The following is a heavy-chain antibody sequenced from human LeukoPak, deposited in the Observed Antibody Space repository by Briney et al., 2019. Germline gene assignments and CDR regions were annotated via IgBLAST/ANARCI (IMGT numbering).Heavy chain of an antibody. CDR3: AKEAGDGTYYYYYMDV. CDR2: ISWNSGSI. J-gene: IGHJ6*03. D-gene: IGHD7-27*01. Sequence: GRSLRLSCAASGFTFDDYAMHWVRQAPGKGLEWVSGISWNSGSIGYADSVKGRFTISRDNAKNSLYLQMNSLRAEDTALYYCAKEAGDGTYYYYYMDVWGKGTTVTVSS. V-gene: IGHV3-9*01. CDR1: GFTFDDYA.